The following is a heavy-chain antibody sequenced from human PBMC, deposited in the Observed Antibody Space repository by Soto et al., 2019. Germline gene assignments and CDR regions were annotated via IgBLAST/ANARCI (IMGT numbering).Heavy chain of an antibody. CDR3: ARHLGRGWFDP. CDR2: MSNSGST. V-gene: IGHV4-39*01. Sequence: SETLSLTSTVSGVSSSSSSYYWGWVRQPPGEGLEWVGSMSNSGSTYYNPSLKRRVTISVDRSKNQFSLNLKSVIAADTAVYYCARHLGRGWFDPWGQGTLVTVSS. D-gene: IGHD7-27*01. CDR1: GVSSSSSSYY. J-gene: IGHJ5*02.